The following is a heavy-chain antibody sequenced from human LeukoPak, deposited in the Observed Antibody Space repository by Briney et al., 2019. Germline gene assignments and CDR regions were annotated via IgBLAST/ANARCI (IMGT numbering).Heavy chain of an antibody. V-gene: IGHV3-30*02. CDR2: IRYDGSDK. J-gene: IGHJ4*02. Sequence: GGSLRLSCADSGFTFRNYWMHWVRQAPGKGLEWVAFIRYDGSDKCHADSVKGRFTISRDNSKNTLYLQMNSLRAEDTALYYCVKQGGRSRSSYVRYFDHWGQGSLVTVSS. D-gene: IGHD1-26*01. CDR3: VKQGGRSRSSYVRYFDH. CDR1: GFTFRNYW.